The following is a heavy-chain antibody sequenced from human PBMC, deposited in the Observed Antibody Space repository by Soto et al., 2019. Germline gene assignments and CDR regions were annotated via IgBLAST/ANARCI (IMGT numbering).Heavy chain of an antibody. D-gene: IGHD1-26*01. V-gene: IGHV1-46*01. CDR3: ARDWELGY. J-gene: IGHJ4*02. CDR2: INPSGDSI. CDR1: GYTFSTYY. Sequence: QVQLVQSGAEVKKPGASVRLSCKASGYTFSTYYMHWVRQAPGQGLEWMGVINPSGDSISYAQKFQGRVTMTRDTSTSTLFMELRSLRSADTAVYFCARDWELGYWGQGTLVTVSS.